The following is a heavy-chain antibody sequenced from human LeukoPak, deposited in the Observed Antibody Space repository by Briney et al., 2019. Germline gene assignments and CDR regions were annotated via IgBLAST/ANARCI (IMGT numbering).Heavy chain of an antibody. D-gene: IGHD2-2*02. Sequence: PSQTLSLTCTVSGGSISSGSYYWSWIRQPAGKGLEWIGRIYTSGSTNYNPSLKSRVTISVDTSKNQFSLKLSSVTAADTAVYYCARTVGYCSSTSCYMKAFDIWGQGTMVTVSS. V-gene: IGHV4-61*02. CDR1: GGSISSGSYY. CDR3: ARTVGYCSSTSCYMKAFDI. J-gene: IGHJ3*02. CDR2: IYTSGST.